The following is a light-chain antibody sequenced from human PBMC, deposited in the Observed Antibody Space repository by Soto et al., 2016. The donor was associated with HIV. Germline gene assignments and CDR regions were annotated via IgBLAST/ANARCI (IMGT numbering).Light chain of an antibody. CDR3: QVWDNSSGV. J-gene: IGLJ3*02. CDR1: YIASKT. V-gene: IGLV3-21*03. Sequence: SYELTQTPSVSVAPGKTASITCGGNYIASKTVNWYQQKPGQAPVLVVYDGDDRPSGIPERFSGSNSGNTATLTISRVEVEDEADYYCQVWDNSSGVFGGGTRLTVL. CDR2: DGD.